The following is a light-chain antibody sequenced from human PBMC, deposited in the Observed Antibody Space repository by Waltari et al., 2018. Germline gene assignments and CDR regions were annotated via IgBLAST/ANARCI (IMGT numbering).Light chain of an antibody. J-gene: IGLJ3*02. CDR2: EVS. Sequence: QSALTQPASVSGSPGQSITISCTGTISDVGNYNLVSWYQHHPGKAPKLILYEVSERPSGDSIRHSGSKSGNTASLTISGLQAEDEADYYCCSYARYASLVFGGVTRLTVL. CDR3: CSYARYASLV. CDR1: ISDVGNYNL. V-gene: IGLV2-23*02.